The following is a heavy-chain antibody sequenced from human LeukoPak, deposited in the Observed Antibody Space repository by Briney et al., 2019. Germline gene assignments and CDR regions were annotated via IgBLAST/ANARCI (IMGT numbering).Heavy chain of an antibody. Sequence: GRSLRLSCAASGFTFDDYAMHWVRQAPGKGLEWVSGISWYSGSIVYEDSVKGRFTISRDNAKISVYLQMNSLRAEDVSLYYCAKAVSSSWYDYFDYWGQGTLVAVSS. CDR3: AKAVSSSWYDYFDY. CDR1: GFTFDDYA. J-gene: IGHJ4*02. D-gene: IGHD6-13*01. V-gene: IGHV3-9*03. CDR2: ISWYSGSI.